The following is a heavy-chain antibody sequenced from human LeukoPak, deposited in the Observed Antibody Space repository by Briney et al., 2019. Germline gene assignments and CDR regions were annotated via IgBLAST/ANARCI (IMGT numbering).Heavy chain of an antibody. CDR1: GGSVSSGSYY. Sequence: PSETLSLTCTVSGGSVSSGSYYWSWIRQLPGKGLEWIGYIYYSGSTNYNPSLKSRVTISVDTSKNQFSLKLSSVTAADTAVYYCAREETVTGYFDYWGQGTLVTVSS. CDR3: AREETVTGYFDY. V-gene: IGHV4-61*01. CDR2: IYYSGST. D-gene: IGHD4-17*01. J-gene: IGHJ4*02.